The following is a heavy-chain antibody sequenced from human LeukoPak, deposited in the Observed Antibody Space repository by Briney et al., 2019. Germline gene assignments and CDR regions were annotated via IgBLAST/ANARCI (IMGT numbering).Heavy chain of an antibody. D-gene: IGHD6-13*01. J-gene: IGHJ4*02. V-gene: IGHV1-69*02. CDR2: IIPILGIA. Sequence: SVKVSCKASGGTFSSYTISWVRQAPGQGLEWMGRIIPILGIANYAQKFQGRVTITADKSTSTAYMELSSLRSEDTAVYYCARGKIRQQLVLGYWGQGTLVTVSS. CDR3: ARGKIRQQLVLGY. CDR1: GGTFSSYT.